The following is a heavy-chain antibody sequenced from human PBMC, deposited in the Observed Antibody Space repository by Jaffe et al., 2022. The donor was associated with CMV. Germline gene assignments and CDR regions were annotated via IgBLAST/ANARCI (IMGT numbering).Heavy chain of an antibody. J-gene: IGHJ5*02. CDR3: AKDQGYCSGGSCYHPNWFDP. Sequence: EVQLLESGGGLVQPGGSLRLSCAASGFTFSSYAMSWVRQAPGKGLEWVSAISGSGGSTYYADSVKGRFTISRDNSKNTLYLQMNSLRAEDTAVYYCAKDQGYCSGGSCYHPNWFDPWGQGTLVTVSS. V-gene: IGHV3-23*01. CDR1: GFTFSSYA. D-gene: IGHD2-15*01. CDR2: ISGSGGST.